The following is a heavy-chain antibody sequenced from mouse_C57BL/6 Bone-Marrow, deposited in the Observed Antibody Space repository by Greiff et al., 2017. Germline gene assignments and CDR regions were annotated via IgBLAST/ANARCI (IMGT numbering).Heavy chain of an antibody. CDR1: GYTFTDYE. J-gene: IGHJ4*01. V-gene: IGHV1-15*01. CDR2: IDPETGGT. D-gene: IGHD1-1*01. Sequence: VQLQQSGAELVRPGASVTLSCKASGYTFTDYEMHWVKQTPVHGLEWIGAIDPETGGTAYNQKFKGKAILTADKSSSTAYMELRSLTSEDSAVYYCTRAPYYYGSSVYAMDYWGRGTAVTVSS. CDR3: TRAPYYYGSSVYAMDY.